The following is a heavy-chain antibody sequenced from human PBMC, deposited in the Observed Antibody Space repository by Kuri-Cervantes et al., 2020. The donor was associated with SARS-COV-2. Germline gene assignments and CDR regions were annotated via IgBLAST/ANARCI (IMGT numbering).Heavy chain of an antibody. CDR3: ARDEPDLLEWLDYYYGMDV. D-gene: IGHD3-3*01. Sequence: GESLKISCAVYGGSFSGYYWSWIRQAPGKGLEWVAVISYDGSNKYYADSVKGRFTISRDNSKNTLYLQMNSLRAEDTAVYYCARDEPDLLEWLDYYYGMDVWGQGTTVTVSS. V-gene: IGHV3-30-3*01. CDR2: ISYDGSNK. J-gene: IGHJ6*02. CDR1: GGSFSGYY.